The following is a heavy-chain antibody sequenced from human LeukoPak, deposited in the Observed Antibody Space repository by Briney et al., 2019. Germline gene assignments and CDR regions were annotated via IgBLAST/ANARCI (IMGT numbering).Heavy chain of an antibody. J-gene: IGHJ4*02. CDR2: IYYSGST. D-gene: IGHD2-21*02. CDR1: GGSISSYY. V-gene: IGHV4-59*01. Sequence: SETLSLTCTVSGGSISSYYWSWIRQPPGKGLEWIGYIYYSGSTNYNPSLKSRVTISVDTSKNQFSLKLSSVTAADTAVYYCARSGWLTAMVFYWGQGTLVTVSS. CDR3: ARSGWLTAMVFY.